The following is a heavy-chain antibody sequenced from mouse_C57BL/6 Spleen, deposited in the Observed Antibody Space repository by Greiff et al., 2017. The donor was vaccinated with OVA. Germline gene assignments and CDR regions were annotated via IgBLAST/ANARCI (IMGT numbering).Heavy chain of an antibody. CDR1: GYTFTSYW. CDR2: INPSNGGT. CDR3: ARGNYDYDSNFDY. Sequence: VQLQQPGTELVKPGASVKLSCKASGYTFTSYWMHWVKQRPGQGLEWIGNINPSNGGTNYNEKFKSKATLTVDKSSSTAYMQLSSLTSEDSAVYYWARGNYDYDSNFDYWGQGTTLTVSS. D-gene: IGHD2-4*01. J-gene: IGHJ2*01. V-gene: IGHV1-53*01.